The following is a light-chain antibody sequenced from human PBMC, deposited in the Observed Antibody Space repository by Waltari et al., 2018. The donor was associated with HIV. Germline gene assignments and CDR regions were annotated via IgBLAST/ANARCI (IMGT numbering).Light chain of an antibody. V-gene: IGKV3-20*01. J-gene: IGKJ2*01. Sequence: EIVLTQSPGTLSLSPGERATLFCRASQSVSSSYLAWYQQKPGQAPRLLIYGASSRATCIPDRFSGSGSGTDFTLTISRLEPEDFAVYYCQQYGSSLPYTFGQGTKLEIK. CDR1: QSVSSSY. CDR2: GAS. CDR3: QQYGSSLPYT.